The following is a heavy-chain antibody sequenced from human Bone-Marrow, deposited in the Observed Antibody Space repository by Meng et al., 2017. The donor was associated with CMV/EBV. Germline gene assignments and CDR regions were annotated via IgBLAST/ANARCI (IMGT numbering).Heavy chain of an antibody. CDR1: GFTFDDYA. V-gene: IGHV3-9*01. D-gene: IGHD3-22*01. CDR3: AKDSGYYYDSSGYKN. Sequence: LTCAASGFTFDDYAMHWVRQAPGKGLEWVSGISWNSGSIGYADSVKGRFTISRDNAKNSLYLQMNSLRAEDTALYYCAKDSGYYYDSSGYKNWGQGTRVTGSS. J-gene: IGHJ4*02. CDR2: ISWNSGSI.